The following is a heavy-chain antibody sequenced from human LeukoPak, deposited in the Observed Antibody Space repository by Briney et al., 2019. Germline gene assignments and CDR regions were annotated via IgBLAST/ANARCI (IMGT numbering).Heavy chain of an antibody. CDR2: IYYGGNT. CDR3: ATYAGAEDAFDI. D-gene: IGHD3-10*01. Sequence: SETLSLTCAVYGGSFSGYYWGWIRQSPGKGLEWIGSIYYGGNTYYNPSLKSRVTISVDTSKNQFSLRLNSVTAADTAVYYCATYAGAEDAFDIWGQGTMVTVSS. V-gene: IGHV4-39*01. J-gene: IGHJ3*02. CDR1: GGSFSGYY.